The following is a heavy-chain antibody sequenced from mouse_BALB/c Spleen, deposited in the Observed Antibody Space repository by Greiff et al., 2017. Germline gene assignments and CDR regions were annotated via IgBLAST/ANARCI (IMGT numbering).Heavy chain of an antibody. CDR1: GYAFSSSW. Sequence: QVQLQQSGPELVKPGASVKISCKASGYAFSSSWMNWVKQRPGQGLEWIGRIYPGDGDTNYNGKFKGKATLTADKSSSTAYMQLSSLTSVDSAVYFCARGYDYSAYWGQGTLVTVSA. V-gene: IGHV1-82*01. CDR3: ARGYDYSAY. J-gene: IGHJ3*01. D-gene: IGHD2-4*01. CDR2: IYPGDGDT.